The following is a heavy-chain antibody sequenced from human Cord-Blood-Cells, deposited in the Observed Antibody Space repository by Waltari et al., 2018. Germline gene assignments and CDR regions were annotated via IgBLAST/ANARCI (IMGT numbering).Heavy chain of an antibody. CDR3: AKRAYDFWSGYYAFDI. V-gene: IGHV4-39*01. Sequence: QLQLQESGPGLVKPSETLSLTCTLPGGSTSSSSYYWGWIRQPPGKGLEWIGSIYYSGSTYYNPSLKSRVTISVDTSKNQFSLKLSSVTAADTAVYYCAKRAYDFWSGYYAFDIWGQGTMVTVSS. D-gene: IGHD3-3*01. CDR1: GGSTSSSSYY. CDR2: IYYSGST. J-gene: IGHJ3*02.